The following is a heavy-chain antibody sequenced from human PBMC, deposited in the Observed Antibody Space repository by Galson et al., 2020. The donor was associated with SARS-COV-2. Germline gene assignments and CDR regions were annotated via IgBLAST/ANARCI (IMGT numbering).Heavy chain of an antibody. D-gene: IGHD3-22*01. CDR1: GGTFSSYA. Sequence: SVKVSCKASGGTFSSYAIVWVRQAPAQGLEWRGGIIASYGTPNYAQKFQGRVTITADEFTSTAYMELSSLGSADTAVYYCARDLRDGSGFYWSWGLGTLVTVAS. CDR3: ARDLRDGSGFYWS. J-gene: IGHJ5*02. V-gene: IGHV1-69*13. CDR2: IIASYGTP.